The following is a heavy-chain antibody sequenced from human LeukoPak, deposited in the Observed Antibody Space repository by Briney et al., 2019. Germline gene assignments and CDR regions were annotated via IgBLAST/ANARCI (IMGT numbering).Heavy chain of an antibody. D-gene: IGHD6-13*01. J-gene: IGHJ4*02. V-gene: IGHV1-69*13. Sequence: SVKVSCKASGYTFTSYGISWVRQAPGQGLEWMGGIIPIFGTANYAQKFQGRVTITADESTSTAYMELSSLRSEDTAVYYCARSSSWPKYYFDYWGQGTLVTVSS. CDR3: ARSSSWPKYYFDY. CDR2: IIPIFGTA. CDR1: GYTFTSYG.